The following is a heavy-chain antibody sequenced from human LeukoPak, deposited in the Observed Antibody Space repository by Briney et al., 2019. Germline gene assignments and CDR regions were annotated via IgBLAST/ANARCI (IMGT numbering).Heavy chain of an antibody. Sequence: ASVKVSCKASGYTFTCYYMHWVRQAPGQGLEWMGWINPNSGGTNYAQKFQGRVTMTRHTSISTAYMELSRLRSDDTAVYYCAVPPIAAAGTAAFDIWGQGTMVTVSS. CDR1: GYTFTCYY. CDR2: INPNSGGT. CDR3: AVPPIAAAGTAAFDI. J-gene: IGHJ3*02. D-gene: IGHD6-13*01. V-gene: IGHV1-2*02.